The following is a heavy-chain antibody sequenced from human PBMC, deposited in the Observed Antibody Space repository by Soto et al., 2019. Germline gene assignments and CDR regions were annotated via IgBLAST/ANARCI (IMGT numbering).Heavy chain of an antibody. Sequence: EVQLLDSGGGLVQPGGSLRCSCAASGFTFSGYAMSWVRQAPGKRLEWVSAISGSGGSTYYADSVKGRFTISRDNSKNTLYLQMNSLRAEDTAVYYCAKAPVTPHAFDIWGQGTMVTVSS. CDR3: AKAPVTPHAFDI. CDR2: ISGSGGST. D-gene: IGHD4-17*01. V-gene: IGHV3-23*01. CDR1: GFTFSGYA. J-gene: IGHJ3*02.